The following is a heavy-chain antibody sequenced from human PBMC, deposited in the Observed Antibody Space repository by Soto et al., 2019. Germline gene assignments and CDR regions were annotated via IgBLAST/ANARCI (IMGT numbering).Heavy chain of an antibody. CDR3: VRVGQGRIGP. CDR2: MNPKSGDT. CDR1: GYTFTSYH. V-gene: IGHV1-8*01. Sequence: ASVKVSCKASGYTFTSYHINWVRQVTGQGFEFMGWMNPKSGDTGYAQEFQGRVTMTRDTSISTAYMELSSLRSEDTAVYYCVRVGQGRIGPWGQGTLVTVS. J-gene: IGHJ5*02.